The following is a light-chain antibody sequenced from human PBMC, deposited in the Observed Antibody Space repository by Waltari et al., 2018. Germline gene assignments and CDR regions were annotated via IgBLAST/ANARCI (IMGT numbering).Light chain of an antibody. CDR2: EAS. CDR1: QRVSSY. J-gene: IGKJ4*01. CDR3: QQRSNWPLLT. Sequence: EIVLTQSPATLSLSPGERATLSCRASQRVSSYLALYQQKPGQAPRLLIYEASKRATGIPARFSGGGSGTDFTLTISSLEPEDFAVYYCQQRSNWPLLTFGGGTKVEIK. V-gene: IGKV3-11*01.